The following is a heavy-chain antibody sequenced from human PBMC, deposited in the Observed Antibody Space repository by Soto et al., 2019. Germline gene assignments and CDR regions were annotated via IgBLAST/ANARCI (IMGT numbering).Heavy chain of an antibody. CDR1: GYTFTSYD. D-gene: IGHD3-3*01. J-gene: IGHJ5*02. CDR3: ARGGGASLRFLEWSYWPPSDWFDP. V-gene: IGHV1-8*01. CDR2: MNPNSGNT. Sequence: ASVKVSCKASGYTFTSYDINWVRQATGQGLEWMGWMNPNSGNTGYAQKFQGRVTMTRNTSISTAYMELSSLRSEDTAVYYCARGGGASLRFLEWSYWPPSDWFDPWGQGTLVTVSS.